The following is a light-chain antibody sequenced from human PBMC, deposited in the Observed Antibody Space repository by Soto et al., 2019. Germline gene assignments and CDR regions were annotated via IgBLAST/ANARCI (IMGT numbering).Light chain of an antibody. Sequence: DIQLTQAPSFLSASVGVRDTITCRASQGINFFLAWFQQKPGKAPNLLISAASTLQSGVPSRFSGSGSTTEYTLTITSLRPEDSATYYWQQRKSYPRTCGRGTKVEIK. CDR2: AAS. CDR3: QQRKSYPRT. CDR1: QGINFF. J-gene: IGKJ2*01. V-gene: IGKV1-9*01.